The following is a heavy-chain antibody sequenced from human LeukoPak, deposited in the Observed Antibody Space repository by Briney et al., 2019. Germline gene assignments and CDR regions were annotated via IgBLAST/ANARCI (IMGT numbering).Heavy chain of an antibody. V-gene: IGHV1-2*06. CDR1: GYTFTGYY. CDR2: INPNSGGT. D-gene: IGHD3-10*01. Sequence: ASVKVSCKASGYTFTGYYMHWVRQAPGQGLEWMGRINPNSGGTNYAQKFQGRVTMTRDTSISTAYMELSRLRSDDTAVYYCARGVGTMVRGAITASRRGLNYWGQGTLVTVSS. CDR3: ARGVGTMVRGAITASRRGLNY. J-gene: IGHJ4*02.